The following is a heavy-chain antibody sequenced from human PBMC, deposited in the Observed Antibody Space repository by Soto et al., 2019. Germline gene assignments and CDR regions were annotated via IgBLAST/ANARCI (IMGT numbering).Heavy chain of an antibody. CDR1: GFTFTDYW. J-gene: IGHJ3*02. CDR2: IKQDGSQE. V-gene: IGHV3-7*01. CDR3: ARETTYYDFWSGPVGAFDI. Sequence: GGSLRLSCVASGFTFTDYWMSWVRQAPGKGLEWVANIKQDGSQEYYADSVKGRFTISRDNSKNTLYLQMNSLRAEDTAVYYCARETTYYDFWSGPVGAFDIWGQGTMVTV. D-gene: IGHD3-3*01.